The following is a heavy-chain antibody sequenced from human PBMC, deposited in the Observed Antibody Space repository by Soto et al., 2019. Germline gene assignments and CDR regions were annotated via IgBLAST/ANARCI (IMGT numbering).Heavy chain of an antibody. V-gene: IGHV3-7*03. Sequence: EVQLVESGGGLVQPGGSLRLSCAASGFTFSTYWMTWVRQAPGKGLEWVANIKQDGSEKYYVDSVKGRFTISRDNAKNSLDLQMNSLKAEDTAVYYCAREWSPPLAVFDYWGQGTLVTVSS. D-gene: IGHD1-26*01. J-gene: IGHJ4*02. CDR3: AREWSPPLAVFDY. CDR2: IKQDGSEK. CDR1: GFTFSTYW.